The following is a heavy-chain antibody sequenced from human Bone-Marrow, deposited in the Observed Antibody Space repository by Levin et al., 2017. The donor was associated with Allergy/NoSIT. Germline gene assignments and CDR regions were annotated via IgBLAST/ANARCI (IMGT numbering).Heavy chain of an antibody. Sequence: AGGSLRLSCAASGFSFSNAWMNWVRQAPGKGLEWVSRIRSKSDGGTADYGGPVKDRFTISRDDSKATLYLQMNSLKIEDTGVYYCFTAEFGGFCGGGSCWGQGTLVTVSS. V-gene: IGHV3-15*07. CDR1: GFSFSNAW. CDR2: IRSKSDGGTA. J-gene: IGHJ4*02. CDR3: FTAEFGGFCGGGSC. D-gene: IGHD2-15*01.